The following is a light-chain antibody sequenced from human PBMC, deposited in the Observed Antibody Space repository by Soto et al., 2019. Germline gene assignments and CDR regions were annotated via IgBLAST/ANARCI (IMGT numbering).Light chain of an antibody. J-gene: IGLJ3*02. CDR3: AAWDDSLNGLL. CDR2: NDN. Sequence: QSVLTQPPSASGTPGQRVTISCSGSSSNVENNFPNWYRHLPGTAPKLLIYNDNQRPSGVPDRFSGSKSGTSASLAISGLHSDDEADYYCAAWDDSLNGLLFGGGTKLTVL. V-gene: IGLV1-44*01. CDR1: SSNVENNF.